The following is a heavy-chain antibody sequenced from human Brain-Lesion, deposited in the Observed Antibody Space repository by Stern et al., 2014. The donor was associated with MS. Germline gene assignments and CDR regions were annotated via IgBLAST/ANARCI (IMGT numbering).Heavy chain of an antibody. CDR1: GGSISSSNW. V-gene: IGHV4-4*02. Sequence: QLQLQESGPGLVKPSGTLSLTCAVSGGSISSSNWWSWVRQSPGKGLEWIGESDHSGSTISNPSPKSRVTGSVDKSKNRFSLNLRSVTAADTAVYFCARFPASRPHVFDSWGQGTLVTVSS. CDR3: ARFPASRPHVFDS. D-gene: IGHD6-13*01. CDR2: SDHSGST. J-gene: IGHJ4*02.